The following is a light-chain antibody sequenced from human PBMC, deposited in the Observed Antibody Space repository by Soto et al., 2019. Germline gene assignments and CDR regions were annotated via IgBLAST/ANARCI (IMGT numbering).Light chain of an antibody. J-gene: IGKJ2*01. CDR2: AAS. CDR1: QTISSY. V-gene: IGKV1-39*01. CDR3: QQSHSIPYT. Sequence: DIQMTQSPSSLSASVGDRVTITCRASQTISSYLNWDQQKPGKAPKLLIYAASSLQSGVPSRFSGSGSGTDFTLTISSLQPEDFATYYCQQSHSIPYTFGQGTKLETK.